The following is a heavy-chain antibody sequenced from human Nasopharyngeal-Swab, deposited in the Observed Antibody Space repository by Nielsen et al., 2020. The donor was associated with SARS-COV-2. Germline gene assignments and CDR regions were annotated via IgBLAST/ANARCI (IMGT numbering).Heavy chain of an antibody. CDR2: IYPGSDYT. CDR1: GYSFINYY. CDR3: TRADLQDFDY. V-gene: IGHV1-46*01. Sequence: ASVKVSCKASGYSFINYYMHWVRQAPGQGLVWMGIIYPGSDYTHYAQKFQGRLTLTRDTSTSTIYMELSSLRSEDTAIYYCTRADLQDFDYWGQGTRVTVSS. J-gene: IGHJ4*02.